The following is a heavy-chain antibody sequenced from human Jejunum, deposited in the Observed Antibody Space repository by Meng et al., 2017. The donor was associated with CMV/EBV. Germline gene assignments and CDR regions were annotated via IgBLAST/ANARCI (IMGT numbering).Heavy chain of an antibody. Sequence: VQRADTGPGLVNPLEPPPLSVTFSGCSINNDYWSWIRQSAGKGLEWIGRFYSSDTYNYHPSLNSRVTMSLDTSKKQFSLILSSVTAADTARYYCARGPGASTREGFDHWGLGTLVTVSS. V-gene: IGHV4-4*07. CDR3: ARGPGASTREGFDH. D-gene: IGHD1-26*01. CDR2: FYSSDTY. CDR1: GCSINNDY. J-gene: IGHJ4*02.